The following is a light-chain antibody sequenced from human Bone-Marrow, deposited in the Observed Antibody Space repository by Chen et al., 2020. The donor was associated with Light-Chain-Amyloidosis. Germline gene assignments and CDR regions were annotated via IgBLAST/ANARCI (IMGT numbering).Light chain of an antibody. CDR1: ALPDQY. V-gene: IGLV3-25*03. CDR3: QSADSTGIYRV. CDR2: KYS. Sequence: YELTQPPSVSVSPGQTARITCSGDALPDQYAYWYQQKAGQAPVLVINKYSERPSGIPERVSGSSSGTTVTLTISGVQAEDEAVYYCQSADSTGIYRVFGGGTKLTVL. J-gene: IGLJ3*02.